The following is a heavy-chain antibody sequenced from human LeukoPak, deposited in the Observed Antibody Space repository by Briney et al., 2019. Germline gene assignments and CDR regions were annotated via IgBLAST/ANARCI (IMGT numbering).Heavy chain of an antibody. V-gene: IGHV3-21*01. J-gene: IGHJ3*02. CDR2: IGSSSSSI. CDR1: GFTFSSHS. CDR3: GRETSEAFDI. Sequence: KPGGSLRLSCAASGFTFSSHSMNWVRQAPGEGLEWVSSIGSSSSSIYYADSVKGRFTISRDNAKNSLYLQMNSLRGEATAVFYCGRETSEAFDIWGQGTKVTVSS.